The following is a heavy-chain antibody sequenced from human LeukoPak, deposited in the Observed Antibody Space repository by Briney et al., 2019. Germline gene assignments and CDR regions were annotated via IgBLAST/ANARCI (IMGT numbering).Heavy chain of an antibody. V-gene: IGHV4-59*01. CDR3: ARVRRLYYYYYMDV. J-gene: IGHJ6*03. CDR2: IYYSGST. D-gene: IGHD6-25*01. CDR1: GGSISSYY. Sequence: TPSETLSLTCTVSGGSISSYYWSWIRQPPGKGLEWIGYIYYSGSTNYNPSLKSRVTISVDTSKNQFSLKLSSVTAADTAVYYCARVRRLYYYYYMDVWGKGTTVTVSS.